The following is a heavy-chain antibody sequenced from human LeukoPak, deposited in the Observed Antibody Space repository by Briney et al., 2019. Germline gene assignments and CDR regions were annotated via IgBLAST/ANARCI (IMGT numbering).Heavy chain of an antibody. CDR3: AKLDCTSNSCFDC. V-gene: IGHV1-2*02. Sequence: ASVKVSCKASGYTFTDYYIHWVRQAPGQGLEWMGWVNPNSGDTNYAQKFQGRVTMTRDTSISTACMELSRLRSDDTAVYYCAKLDCTSNSCFDCWGQGTLVTVSS. CDR2: VNPNSGDT. D-gene: IGHD2-2*01. CDR1: GYTFTDYY. J-gene: IGHJ4*02.